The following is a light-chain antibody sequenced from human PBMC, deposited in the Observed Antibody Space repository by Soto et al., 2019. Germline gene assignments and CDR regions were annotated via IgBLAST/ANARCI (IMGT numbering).Light chain of an antibody. CDR3: CSYAGSNTFV. CDR2: EGS. J-gene: IGLJ1*01. Sequence: QSALTQPASVSGSPGQSITISCTGTSSDIGTYNLVSWYQQHPGKAPKLMIYEGSKRPAGVSNRFSGSKSGNTASLTISGLQAEDEADHYFCSYAGSNTFVFGTGTKLTVL. CDR1: SSDIGTYNL. V-gene: IGLV2-23*01.